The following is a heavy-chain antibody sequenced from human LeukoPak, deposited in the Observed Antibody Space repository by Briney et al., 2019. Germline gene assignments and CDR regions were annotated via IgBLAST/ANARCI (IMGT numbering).Heavy chain of an antibody. CDR2: IRYDGSNK. D-gene: IGHD3-10*01. V-gene: IGHV3-30*02. CDR1: AFTFTSYG. J-gene: IGHJ4*02. Sequence: GGALRLSCAASAFTFTSYGLHWVRQAPGKGLEWVSFIRYDGSNKYYADSVKGRFIISRDNSKNTLYLQMNSLRVEDTAVYYCAKEAYGSGEKMADYWGQGTLVTVSS. CDR3: AKEAYGSGEKMADY.